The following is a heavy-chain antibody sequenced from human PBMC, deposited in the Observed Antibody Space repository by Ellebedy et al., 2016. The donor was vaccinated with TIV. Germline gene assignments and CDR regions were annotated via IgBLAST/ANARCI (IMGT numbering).Heavy chain of an antibody. CDR2: INAGNGNT. CDR3: ARAGVGVTFVLSALDI. J-gene: IGHJ3*02. D-gene: IGHD1-26*01. V-gene: IGHV1-3*01. Sequence: AASVKVSCKASGYTFTGYYMHWVRQAPGQRLEWMGWINAGNGNTKYSQKFQGRVTITRDTSASTAYMELSSLRSEDTAVYYCARAGVGVTFVLSALDIWGQGTMVTVSS. CDR1: GYTFTGYY.